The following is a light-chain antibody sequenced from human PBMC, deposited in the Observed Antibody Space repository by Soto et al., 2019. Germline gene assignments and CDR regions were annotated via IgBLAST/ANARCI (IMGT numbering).Light chain of an antibody. CDR2: GAS. V-gene: IGKV3-20*01. J-gene: IGKJ2*01. CDR3: QHYGSSLYT. CDR1: QSVRSNY. Sequence: EIVLTQSPGTLSLSPGERATLSCRASQSVRSNYLAWYQQKLGQAPRLLIYGASLRATGSPDKFSGSGSGTDFTLTISRLEPEDFAVYYCQHYGSSLYTFGQGTKLEIK.